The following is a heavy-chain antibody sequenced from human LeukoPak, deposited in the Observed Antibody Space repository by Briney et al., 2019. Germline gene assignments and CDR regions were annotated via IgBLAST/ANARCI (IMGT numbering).Heavy chain of an antibody. J-gene: IGHJ4*02. V-gene: IGHV5-51*01. CDR2: IYPGDSDT. CDR1: GYSFTSYW. D-gene: IGHD2-15*01. Sequence: GESLKISCKGSGYSFTSYWIGWVRQMPGKGLEWMGIIYPGDSDTRYFPSFQGLVTISADKSIGTAYLQWSSLKASDTAIYYCTRQRYCSGGTCYPDYWGQGTLVTVSS. CDR3: TRQRYCSGGTCYPDY.